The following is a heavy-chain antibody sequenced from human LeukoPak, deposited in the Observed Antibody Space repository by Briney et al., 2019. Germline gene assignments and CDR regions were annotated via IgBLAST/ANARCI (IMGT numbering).Heavy chain of an antibody. V-gene: IGHV3-20*04. D-gene: IGHD5-18*01. CDR3: AKGAGAMVTPYLFDY. CDR1: GFTFGDCG. J-gene: IGHJ4*02. Sequence: GGSLRLSCEASGFTFGDCGMSWVRQAPGKGLEWVSGINWNGGSPRYADSVKGRFTISRDNAKNSLYLQMNSLRAEDTALYYCAKGAGAMVTPYLFDYWGQGTLVTVSS. CDR2: INWNGGSP.